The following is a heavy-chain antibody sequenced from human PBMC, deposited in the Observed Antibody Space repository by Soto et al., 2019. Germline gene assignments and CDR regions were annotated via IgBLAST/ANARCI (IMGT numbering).Heavy chain of an antibody. Sequence: PSETLCLTFSVSNASIPSSDWWSWARQPPEKGLEWIGQSDHSGNTSYNPPLTSRVTIAVDKSKGHLSLNLTSVTAADTAVYYCAARHFWGRPWTDRGLDCWGQGTLVTVSS. J-gene: IGHJ4*02. CDR2: SDHSGNT. D-gene: IGHD3-3*02. V-gene: IGHV4-4*02. CDR3: AARHFWGRPWTDRGLDC. CDR1: NASIPSSDW.